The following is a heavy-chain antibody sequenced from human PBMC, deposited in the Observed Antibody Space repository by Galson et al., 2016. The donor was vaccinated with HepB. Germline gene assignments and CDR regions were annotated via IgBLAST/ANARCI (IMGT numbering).Heavy chain of an antibody. CDR1: GDSIDSTSHY. V-gene: IGHV4-61*02. D-gene: IGHD2-21*01. CDR3: ARDRGWGSVKYFDY. CDR2: VFATGSP. Sequence: TLSLTCTVSGDSIDSTSHYWSWLRQPAGKGLEWIGRVFATGSPSFNPSLKSRVTLSVDTSQNHFSLTLSAVTAADTAVYYCARDRGWGSVKYFDYWGQGILVTVSS. J-gene: IGHJ4*02.